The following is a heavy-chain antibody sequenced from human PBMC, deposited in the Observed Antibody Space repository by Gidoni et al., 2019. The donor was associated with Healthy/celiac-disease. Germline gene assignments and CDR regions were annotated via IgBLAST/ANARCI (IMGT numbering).Heavy chain of an antibody. CDR2: ISISSSYI. D-gene: IGHD3-16*01. CDR3: ARDASGGLDAFDI. J-gene: IGHJ3*02. CDR1: GFTFSSYS. Sequence: EVQLVESGGGLVKPGGSLRLSCAASGFTFSSYSMNWVRQAPGKGLEWVSSISISSSYIYYADSFKVRVTISRDNAKNSLYLQMNILRAEDTAVYYCARDASGGLDAFDIWGQGTMVTVSS. V-gene: IGHV3-21*01.